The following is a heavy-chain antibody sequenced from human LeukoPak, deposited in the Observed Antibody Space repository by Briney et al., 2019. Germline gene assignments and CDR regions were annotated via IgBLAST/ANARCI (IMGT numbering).Heavy chain of an antibody. Sequence: GESLKISCKVSGYSFTTYWIGWVRQMPGKGLEWMGIIYPGDSDTRYSPSFQGQVTISADRSINTAYLQWSSLKASDTAIYYCARDSGGTYSGHDSWGQGTLVTVSS. D-gene: IGHD5-12*01. CDR3: ARDSGGTYSGHDS. CDR1: GYSFTTYW. CDR2: IYPGDSDT. V-gene: IGHV5-51*01. J-gene: IGHJ4*02.